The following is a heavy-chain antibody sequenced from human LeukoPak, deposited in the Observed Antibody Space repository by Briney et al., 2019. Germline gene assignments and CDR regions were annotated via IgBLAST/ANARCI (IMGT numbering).Heavy chain of an antibody. V-gene: IGHV3-30*18. CDR2: ISYDGSNK. CDR1: GFPFSSYG. J-gene: IGHJ6*03. CDR3: AKDRGRNYEYYYMDV. Sequence: GPLRLSCPASGFPFSSYGMHWVRQAPGKGLGWVAVISYDGSNKYYADSVKGRFTISRDNSKNTLYLQMNSLRAEDTAVYYCAKDRGRNYEYYYMDVWGKGTTVTVSS.